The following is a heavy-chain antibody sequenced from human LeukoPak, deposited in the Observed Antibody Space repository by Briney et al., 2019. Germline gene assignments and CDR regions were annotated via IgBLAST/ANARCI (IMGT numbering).Heavy chain of an antibody. D-gene: IGHD5-12*01. CDR3: AREGLIVATTAHHDAFDI. CDR2: ISAYNGNT. V-gene: IGHV1-18*01. Sequence: GASGKVSCKASGYTFTSYGISWVRQAPGQGLEWMGWISAYNGNTNYAQKLQGRVTMTTDTSTSTAYMELRSLRSDDTAVYYCAREGLIVATTAHHDAFDIWGQGTMVTVSS. CDR1: GYTFTSYG. J-gene: IGHJ3*02.